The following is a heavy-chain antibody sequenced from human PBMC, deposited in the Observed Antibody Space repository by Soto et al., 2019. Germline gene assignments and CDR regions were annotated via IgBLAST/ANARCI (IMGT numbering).Heavy chain of an antibody. V-gene: IGHV3-30-3*01. CDR1: GFTFSSYA. D-gene: IGHD3-10*02. Sequence: GGSLRLSCAASGFTFSSYAMHWVRQAPGKGLEWVAVISYDGSNKYYADSVKGRFTISRDNSKNTLYLQMNSLRAEDTAVYYCARDMSNRRSAFDIWGQGTMVTVSS. CDR2: ISYDGSNK. CDR3: ARDMSNRRSAFDI. J-gene: IGHJ3*02.